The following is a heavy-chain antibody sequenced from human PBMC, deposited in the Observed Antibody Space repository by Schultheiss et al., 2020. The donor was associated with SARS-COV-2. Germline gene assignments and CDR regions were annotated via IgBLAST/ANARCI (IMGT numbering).Heavy chain of an antibody. CDR2: IYWDDDK. Sequence: SGPTLVKPTQTLTLTCTFSGFSLTSNGVGVGWIRQPPGKALEWLALIYWDDDKRYSPSLKSRLTITKDTSKNQVVLTMTNMDPVDTATYYCARWLLPYAFDYWGQGTLVTVSS. CDR1: GFSLTSNGVG. CDR3: ARWLLPYAFDY. D-gene: IGHD3-22*01. J-gene: IGHJ4*02. V-gene: IGHV2-5*02.